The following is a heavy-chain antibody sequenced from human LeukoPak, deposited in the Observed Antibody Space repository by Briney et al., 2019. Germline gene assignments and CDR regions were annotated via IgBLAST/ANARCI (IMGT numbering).Heavy chain of an antibody. D-gene: IGHD5-18*01. CDR1: GGSFSGYY. CDR3: ARTGLWYRYYYYGMDV. J-gene: IGHJ6*02. CDR2: INHSGST. V-gene: IGHV4-34*01. Sequence: PSETLPLTRAVFGGSFSGYYWSWIRPPPGKGLEWIGEINHSGSTNYNPSLKSRVTISVDTSKNQFSLKLSSVTAADTAVYYCARTGLWYRYYYYGMDVWGQGTTVTVSS.